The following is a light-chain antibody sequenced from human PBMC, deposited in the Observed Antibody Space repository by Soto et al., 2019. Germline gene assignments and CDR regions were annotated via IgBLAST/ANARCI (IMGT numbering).Light chain of an antibody. J-gene: IGLJ2*01. CDR3: QSWDTSLSGSV. CDR2: GST. CDR1: SSNIGAGYD. V-gene: IGLV1-40*01. Sequence: QAVVTQPPSVSGAPGQRVTISCTGSSSNIGAGYDVHWYQQLPGTAPKVLIYGSTNRPSGVPDRFSGSKSGTSGSLAISGLQTEDEADYYCQSWDTSLSGSVFGGGTKLTVL.